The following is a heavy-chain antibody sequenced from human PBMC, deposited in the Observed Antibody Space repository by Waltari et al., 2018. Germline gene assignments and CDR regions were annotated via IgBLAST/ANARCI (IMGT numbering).Heavy chain of an antibody. D-gene: IGHD3-10*01. CDR3: ATVGVRGLAFDY. CDR2: LDPEDGEQ. J-gene: IGHJ4*02. Sequence: QVQLVQSGAEVKKPGASVKVSCKVSGYTLTELSMHWVRQAPGKGLEWMGGLDPEDGEQIYAQKFQGRVTMTEDTSTDPAYMELSSLRSEDTAVYYWATVGVRGLAFDYWGQGTLVTVSS. V-gene: IGHV1-24*01. CDR1: GYTLTELS.